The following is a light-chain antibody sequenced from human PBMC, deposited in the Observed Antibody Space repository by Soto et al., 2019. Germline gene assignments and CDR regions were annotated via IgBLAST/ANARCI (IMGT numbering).Light chain of an antibody. CDR2: EVS. V-gene: IGLV2-14*01. Sequence: QSLRGEPASMSGSPGQSITISCTGTRSDVGGYNYVSWYQQHPGKVPKLLIYEVSNRPSGVSNRFSGSKSGNTASLTISGPQAQDEADYYCSSYTSSSLYVIGTGTKVTVL. CDR3: SSYTSSSLYV. J-gene: IGLJ1*01. CDR1: RSDVGGYNY.